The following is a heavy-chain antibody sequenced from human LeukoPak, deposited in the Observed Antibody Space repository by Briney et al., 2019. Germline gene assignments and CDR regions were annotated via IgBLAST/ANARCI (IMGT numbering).Heavy chain of an antibody. J-gene: IGHJ4*02. CDR3: ARAWSTPVTTLFDY. D-gene: IGHD4-17*01. CDR2: IYYSGST. Sequence: SETLSLTCTVSGGSISSGDYYWSWIRHPPGKGLEWIGYIYYSGSTYYNPSLKSRVTISVDTSKNQFSLKLSSVTAADTAVYYCARAWSTPVTTLFDYWGQGTLVTVSS. CDR1: GGSISSGDYY. V-gene: IGHV4-30-4*08.